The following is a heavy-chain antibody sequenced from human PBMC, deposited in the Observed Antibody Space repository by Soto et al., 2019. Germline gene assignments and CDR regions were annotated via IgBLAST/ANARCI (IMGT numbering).Heavy chain of an antibody. CDR3: AKSFSYCSGGSCYFDY. CDR1: GFPFSSYA. Sequence: HPGGSLRLSCAASGFPFSSYAMSWVRQAPGKGLEWVSAISGSGGSTYYADSVKGRFTISRDNSKNTLYLQMNSLRAEDTAVYYCAKSFSYCSGGSCYFDYWGQGTLVTVSS. CDR2: ISGSGGST. D-gene: IGHD2-15*01. V-gene: IGHV3-23*01. J-gene: IGHJ4*02.